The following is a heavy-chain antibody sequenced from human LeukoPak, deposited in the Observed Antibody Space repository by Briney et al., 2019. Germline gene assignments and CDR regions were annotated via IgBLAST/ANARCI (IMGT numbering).Heavy chain of an antibody. Sequence: SETLSLTCTVSGGSISSYYWNWVRQPPGKGLEWIGFIYNSGSTNYNPSLKSRVTISVDTSKNQFSLKLSSVTAADTAVYYCARFPGGAEYRHYYYMDVWGKGTTVTVSS. J-gene: IGHJ6*03. D-gene: IGHD1-14*01. CDR3: ARFPGGAEYRHYYYMDV. V-gene: IGHV4-59*01. CDR2: IYNSGST. CDR1: GGSISSYY.